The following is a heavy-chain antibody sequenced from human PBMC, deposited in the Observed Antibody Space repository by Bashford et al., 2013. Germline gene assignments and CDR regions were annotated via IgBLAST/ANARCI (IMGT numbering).Heavy chain of an antibody. V-gene: IGHV3-23*01. CDR3: ARDIYGSSIWISIS. CDR1: GFTFNTYA. Sequence: GSLRLSCAASGFTFNTYAMSWVRQAPGKGLEWVSCIGSSGASTYYADSVKGRVTVSRDNSKNTLNLQMNSLRDEDAAVYYCARDIYGSSIWISISWGPGTPVTVSS. D-gene: IGHD6-13*01. J-gene: IGHJ1*01. CDR2: IGSSGAST.